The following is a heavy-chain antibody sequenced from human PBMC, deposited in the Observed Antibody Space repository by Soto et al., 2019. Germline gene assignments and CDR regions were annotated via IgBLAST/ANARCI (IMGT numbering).Heavy chain of an antibody. CDR2: IIPIFGTA. CDR3: ARDCQGSYYNELSLNWFDP. V-gene: IGHV1-69*13. Sequence: SVKVSCKASGGTFSSYAISWVRQAPGQGLEWMGGIIPIFGTANYAQKFQGRVTITADESTSTAYMELSSLRSEDTAVYYCARDCQGSYYNELSLNWFDPRGQGTLVTV. CDR1: GGTFSSYA. D-gene: IGHD3-10*01. J-gene: IGHJ5*02.